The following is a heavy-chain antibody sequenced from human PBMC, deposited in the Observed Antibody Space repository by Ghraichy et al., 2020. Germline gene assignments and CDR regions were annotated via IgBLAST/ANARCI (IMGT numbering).Heavy chain of an antibody. CDR3: AREGSGNSFDF. CDR2: IYHSGST. V-gene: IGHV4-38-2*02. J-gene: IGHJ4*02. CDR1: GYSISSGYY. Sequence: SQTLSLTCTVSGYSISSGYYWGWIRQPPGKGLEWIANIYHSGSTYYNLSLKSRVTISVDTSKNQFSLKLSSVTAADTAVYYCAREGSGNSFDFWGQGTLVTVSS. D-gene: IGHD6-19*01.